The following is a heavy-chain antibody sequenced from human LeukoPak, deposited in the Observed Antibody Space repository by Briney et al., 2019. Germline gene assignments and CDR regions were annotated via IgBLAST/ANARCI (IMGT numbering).Heavy chain of an antibody. CDR3: AKDPPYYDFWSGYYPPPADDAFDI. CDR2: ISGSGGST. D-gene: IGHD3-3*01. CDR1: GFTFSSYA. Sequence: GGSLRLSCAASGFTFSSYAMSWVRQAPGKGLEWVSAISGSGGSTYYADSVKGRFTISRDNSKNTLYLQMNSLRAEDTAVYYCAKDPPYYDFWSGYYPPPADDAFDIWGQGTMVTVSS. V-gene: IGHV3-23*01. J-gene: IGHJ3*02.